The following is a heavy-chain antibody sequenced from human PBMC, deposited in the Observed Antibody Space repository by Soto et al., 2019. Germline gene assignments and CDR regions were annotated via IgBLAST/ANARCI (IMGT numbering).Heavy chain of an antibody. D-gene: IGHD1-26*01. CDR1: GGSISSGGYY. V-gene: IGHV4-31*03. CDR3: AGIYSGSPGGTLRY. Sequence: QVQLQESGPGLVKPSQTLSLTCTVSGGSISSGGYYWSRLRQHPGKGLEWIGYIYYSGSTYYNPSLKSRVTISVDTSKNQFSLKLSSVTAADTAVYYCAGIYSGSPGGTLRYWGQGTLVTVSS. J-gene: IGHJ4*02. CDR2: IYYSGST.